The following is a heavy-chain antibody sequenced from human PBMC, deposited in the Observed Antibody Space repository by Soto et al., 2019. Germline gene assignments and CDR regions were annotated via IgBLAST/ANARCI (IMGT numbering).Heavy chain of an antibody. J-gene: IGHJ4*02. CDR2: IIPIFGTP. D-gene: IGHD3-10*01. CDR1: GGIFSTYA. Sequence: QVQLVQSGAEVKKPGSSVKVSCKASGGIFSTYAISWLRQAPGQGLGWMGGIIPIFGTPNYAQRFQGRVTITADESTSTAYMELSRLRSEDTAVYYCARDRDDDGSGNYYNRIDFWGQGTLVTVSS. CDR3: ARDRDDDGSGNYYNRIDF. V-gene: IGHV1-69*01.